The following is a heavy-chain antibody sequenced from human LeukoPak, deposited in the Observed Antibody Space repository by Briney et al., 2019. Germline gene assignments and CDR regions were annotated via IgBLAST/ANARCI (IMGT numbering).Heavy chain of an antibody. Sequence: GGSLRLSCAASGFTVSSSYMGWVRQAPGRRLEWVSVIYNGDETSYTDSVNGRFTISRDNSISTLYLQMTSLRADDTALYYCAMATRWLSFDYWGQGTLVTVSS. CDR1: GFTVSSSY. CDR2: IYNGDET. V-gene: IGHV3-66*01. J-gene: IGHJ4*02. D-gene: IGHD5-24*01. CDR3: AMATRWLSFDY.